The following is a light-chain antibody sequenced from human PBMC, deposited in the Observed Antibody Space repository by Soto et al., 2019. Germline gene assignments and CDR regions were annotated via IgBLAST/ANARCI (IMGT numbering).Light chain of an antibody. V-gene: IGKV3-11*01. CDR1: QSVSSY. CDR2: DAS. CDR3: QQRSNWPVT. J-gene: IGKJ1*01. Sequence: EIVLTQSPATLFLSPGEGATLSCRASQSVSSYLAWYQQKPGQAPRLLIYDASNRATGIPARFSGSGSGTDFTLIISSLEPEDFAVYYCQQRSNWPVTFCLWTKVEV.